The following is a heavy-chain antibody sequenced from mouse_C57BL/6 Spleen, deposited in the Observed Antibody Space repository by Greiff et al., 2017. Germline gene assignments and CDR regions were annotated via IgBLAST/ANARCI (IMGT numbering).Heavy chain of an antibody. CDR1: GYTFTSYW. J-gene: IGHJ4*01. CDR3: AKNPPYYYGSSNMGFYYAMDY. V-gene: IGHV1-53*01. CDR2: INPSNGGT. Sequence: QVQLQQPGTELVKPGASVKLSCKASGYTFTSYWMHWVKQRPGQGLEWIGNINPSNGGTNYNEKFKSKATLTVDKSSSTAYMQLSSLTSEDSAVYYCAKNPPYYYGSSNMGFYYAMDYWGQGTSGTVSS. D-gene: IGHD1-1*01.